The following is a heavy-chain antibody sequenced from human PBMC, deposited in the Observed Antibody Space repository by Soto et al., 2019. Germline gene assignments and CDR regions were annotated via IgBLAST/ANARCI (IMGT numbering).Heavy chain of an antibody. J-gene: IGHJ4*02. CDR2: ISVSDGTG. V-gene: IGHV3-23*01. CDR1: AFTFSSYA. Sequence: EVQLLESGGGLVQTGGSLRLSCAASAFTFSSYAMSWVRQAPGKGLEWVSTISVSDGTGYYADSGWGWCTISRDSSKNTLHLQMDNLGVEDTALYYWAKVARTLTSEPLDYWGQGTLVTVSS. CDR3: AKVARTLTSEPLDY. D-gene: IGHD4-17*01.